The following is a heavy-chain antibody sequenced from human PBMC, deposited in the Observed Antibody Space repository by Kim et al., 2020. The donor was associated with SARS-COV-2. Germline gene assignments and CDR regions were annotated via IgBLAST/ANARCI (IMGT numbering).Heavy chain of an antibody. J-gene: IGHJ4*02. CDR2: IWYDGSNT. V-gene: IGHV3-33*01. CDR3: ARDLYFYDSSGPDH. CDR1: GFTFSRYG. Sequence: GGSLRLSCAASGFTFSRYGMHWVRQAPGKGLEWVAVIWYDGSNTYYADSVKGRFTVSRDNSKNTLYLQMNSLRAEDTAVYYCARDLYFYDSSGPDHWGQG. D-gene: IGHD3-22*01.